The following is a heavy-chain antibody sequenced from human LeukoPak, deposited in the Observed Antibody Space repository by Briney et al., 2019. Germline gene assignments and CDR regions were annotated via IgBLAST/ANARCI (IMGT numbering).Heavy chain of an antibody. CDR1: AYSFTNYW. J-gene: IGHJ3*01. CDR2: VYPDDPDT. V-gene: IGHV5-51*07. D-gene: IGHD6-6*01. CDR3: ARQDCCARSSLHPTDAFDL. Sequence: GESLKISCKASAYSFTNYWIGWVHQMPGKGLEWMGIVYPDDPDTRYSPSFQGQVTISADKSISTAYLQWSGLKASDTAMYYCARQDCCARSSLHPTDAFDLWGQGTMVTVSS.